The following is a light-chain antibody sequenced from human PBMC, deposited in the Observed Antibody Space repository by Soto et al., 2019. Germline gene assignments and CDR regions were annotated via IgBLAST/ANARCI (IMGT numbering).Light chain of an antibody. CDR3: GTWDSSLSARI. Sequence: QSVLTQPPSVSAAPGQKVTISCSGSSSNIGNNYVSWYQQLPGTAPKLLIYENNKRPSGIPDRFSGSKSGTSATLGITGLQTGDEADYYCGTWDSSLSARIFGNGTKVTVL. J-gene: IGLJ1*01. CDR2: ENN. V-gene: IGLV1-51*02. CDR1: SSNIGNNY.